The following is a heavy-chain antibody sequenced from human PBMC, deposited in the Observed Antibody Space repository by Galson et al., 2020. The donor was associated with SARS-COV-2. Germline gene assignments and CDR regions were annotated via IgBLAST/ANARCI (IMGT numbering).Heavy chain of an antibody. J-gene: IGHJ4*02. Sequence: SETLSLTCTVSGGSISSTSYYWGWIRQPPGKGLEWIGSIYYSGSTYYNPSLKSRVTISVDTSKNQFSLKLSSVTAADTAVYYCARLVWLWFGDHYYFDYWGQGTLVTVSS. D-gene: IGHD3-10*01. CDR3: ARLVWLWFGDHYYFDY. CDR1: GGSISSTSYY. CDR2: IYYSGST. V-gene: IGHV4-39*01.